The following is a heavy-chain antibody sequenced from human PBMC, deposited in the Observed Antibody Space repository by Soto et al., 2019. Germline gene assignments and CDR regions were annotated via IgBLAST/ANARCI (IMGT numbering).Heavy chain of an antibody. V-gene: IGHV1-69*08. CDR3: ASGKRQMTQDRMGFYYHMDV. CDR2: VIPLLDAS. Sequence: QVQLVQSGAEVKKPGSSVRISCTASGVAFSNYTFTWVRRAPGQGLEWMGRVIPLLDASNYAEKFQDRVTITADTSTSTAYMELSGLKSEASAIYYGASGKRQMTQDRMGFYYHMDVWGKGTTVTVSS. J-gene: IGHJ6*03. CDR1: GVAFSNYT. D-gene: IGHD2-15*01.